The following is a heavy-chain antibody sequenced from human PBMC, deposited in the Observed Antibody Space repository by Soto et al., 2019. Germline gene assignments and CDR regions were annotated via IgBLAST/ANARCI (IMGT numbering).Heavy chain of an antibody. CDR3: ARHLTVTVAASDY. CDR1: GGSISSSSYY. J-gene: IGHJ4*02. V-gene: IGHV4-39*01. D-gene: IGHD6-19*01. CDR2: IYYSGST. Sequence: SETLSLTCTVSGGSISSSSYYWGWIRQPPGKGLEWIGSIYYSGSTYYNPSLKSRVTISVDTSKNQFSLKLSSVTAADTAVYYCARHLTVTVAASDYWGQGTLVTVSS.